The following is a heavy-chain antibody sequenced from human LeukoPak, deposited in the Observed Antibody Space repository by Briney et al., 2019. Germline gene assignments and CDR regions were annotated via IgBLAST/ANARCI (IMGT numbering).Heavy chain of an antibody. D-gene: IGHD2-15*01. CDR2: IYSGGST. CDR3: ARVRYCSGGSCYGNWYDP. CDR1: GFTVSSNY. Sequence: GGSLRLACAASGFTVSSNYMSWVRQAPGKGLEWVSVIYSGGSTYYADSVKGRFTVSRDNSKNTLYLQMNSLRAEDTAVYYCARVRYCSGGSCYGNWYDPWGQGTLVTVSS. V-gene: IGHV3-53*01. J-gene: IGHJ5*02.